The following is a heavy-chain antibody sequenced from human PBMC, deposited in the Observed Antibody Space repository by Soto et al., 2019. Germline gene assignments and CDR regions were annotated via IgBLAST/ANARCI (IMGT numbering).Heavy chain of an antibody. CDR3: AREWGLLPYYVMNV. CDR2: ISYTGRT. D-gene: IGHD7-27*01. V-gene: IGHV4-61*03. Sequence: PSETLSFTCIVSGDSVTSGSYYWTWLRQPPGKGLEWIGYISYTGRTKYNPSLQSRVTISVDTSKNDFSLNLSSVTAADTAVYFCAREWGLLPYYVMNVWGHGTAVTVSS. J-gene: IGHJ6*02. CDR1: GDSVTSGSYY.